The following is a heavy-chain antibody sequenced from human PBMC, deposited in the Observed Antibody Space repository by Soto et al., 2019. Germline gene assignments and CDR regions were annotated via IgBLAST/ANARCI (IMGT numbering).Heavy chain of an antibody. CDR2: IKQDGSEK. V-gene: IGHV3-7*01. CDR3: AMIGEPTYYYYMDV. J-gene: IGHJ6*03. Sequence: GGSLRLSCAASGFTFSSYWMSWVRQAPGKGLEWVANIKQDGSEKYYVDSVKGRFTISRDNAKNSLYLQMNSLRAEDTAVYYCAMIGEPTYYYYMDVCGKGTTLTVS. D-gene: IGHD3-10*01. CDR1: GFTFSSYW.